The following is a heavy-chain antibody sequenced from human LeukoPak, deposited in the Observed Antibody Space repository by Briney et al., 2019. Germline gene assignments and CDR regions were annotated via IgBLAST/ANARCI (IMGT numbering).Heavy chain of an antibody. V-gene: IGHV3-21*06. CDR3: ARLIVVPTDYFDY. Sequence: PGGSLRLSCAASGFTFSTYSMTWVRQAPGKGLEWVSSISSSSTYIYYADSVKCRFTVSRDNAKNSLYLQLNSLRAEDTAVYYCARLIVVPTDYFDYWGQGTLVTVSS. D-gene: IGHD3-22*01. J-gene: IGHJ4*02. CDR1: GFTFSTYS. CDR2: ISSSSTYI.